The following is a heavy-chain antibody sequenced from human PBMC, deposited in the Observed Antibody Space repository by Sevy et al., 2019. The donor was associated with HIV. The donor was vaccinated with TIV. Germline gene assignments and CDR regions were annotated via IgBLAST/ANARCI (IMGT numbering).Heavy chain of an antibody. Sequence: GGCPRLSCAASGFTFSSYAMSWVRQAPGKGLEWVSAISGSGGSTYYADSVKGRFTISRDNSKNTLYLQMNSLRAEDTAVYYCAKGGSWRIAVAGRGHFDYWGQGTLVTVSS. D-gene: IGHD6-19*01. CDR3: AKGGSWRIAVAGRGHFDY. J-gene: IGHJ4*02. V-gene: IGHV3-23*01. CDR1: GFTFSSYA. CDR2: ISGSGGST.